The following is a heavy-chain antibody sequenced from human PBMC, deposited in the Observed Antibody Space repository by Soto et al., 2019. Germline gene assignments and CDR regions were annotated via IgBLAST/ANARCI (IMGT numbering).Heavy chain of an antibody. V-gene: IGHV4-39*01. Sequence: QLQLQESGPGLVKPSETLSLTCTVSGGSISSSSYYWGWIRQPPGKGLEWIGSIYYSGSTYYNPSLKSRVPISVDTSKNQFSLKLSSVTAADTAVYYCARGYCSGGSCYSGAEYFQHWGQGTLVTVSS. CDR1: GGSISSSSYY. J-gene: IGHJ1*01. D-gene: IGHD2-15*01. CDR2: IYYSGST. CDR3: ARGYCSGGSCYSGAEYFQH.